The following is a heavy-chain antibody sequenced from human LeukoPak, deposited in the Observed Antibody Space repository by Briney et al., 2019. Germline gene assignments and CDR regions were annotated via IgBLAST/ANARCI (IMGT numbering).Heavy chain of an antibody. CDR1: GGSFSGYY. CDR3: ARGHGDFWSGSDWYFDL. Sequence: SETLSLTCAVYGGSFSGYYWSWIRQPPGKGLEWIGEINHSGSTNYNPSLKSRVTISVDTSKNQFSLKLSSVTAADTAVYYCARGHGDFWSGSDWYFDLWGRGTLVTVSS. D-gene: IGHD3-3*01. CDR2: INHSGST. V-gene: IGHV4-34*01. J-gene: IGHJ2*01.